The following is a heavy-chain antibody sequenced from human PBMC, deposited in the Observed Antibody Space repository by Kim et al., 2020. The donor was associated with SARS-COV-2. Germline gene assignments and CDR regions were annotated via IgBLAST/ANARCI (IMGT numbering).Heavy chain of an antibody. D-gene: IGHD6-19*01. CDR3: AKDHPSDGWPTFEH. CDR2: ITRNDGRT. Sequence: GGSLRLSCVASGYAISTYAMSWVRQAPGKGLEWVSAITRNDGRTYYADSVRGRFTISRDSSKNTVYLQLNNVRTEDTAMDFCAKDHPSDGWPTFEHWGQG. J-gene: IGHJ1*01. CDR1: GYAISTYA. V-gene: IGHV3-23*01.